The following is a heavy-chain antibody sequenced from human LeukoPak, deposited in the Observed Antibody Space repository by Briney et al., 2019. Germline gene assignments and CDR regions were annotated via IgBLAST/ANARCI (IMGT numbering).Heavy chain of an antibody. Sequence: SGGSLRLSCAASGFTFSSYAMHWVRQAPGKGMEWVAVISYDGSNKYYADSVKGRFTISRDNSKNTLYLQMNSLRAEDTAVYYCARDEIFDTAMVIREDAFDIWGQGTMVTVSS. CDR2: ISYDGSNK. V-gene: IGHV3-30-3*01. CDR1: GFTFSSYA. CDR3: ARDEIFDTAMVIREDAFDI. D-gene: IGHD5-18*01. J-gene: IGHJ3*02.